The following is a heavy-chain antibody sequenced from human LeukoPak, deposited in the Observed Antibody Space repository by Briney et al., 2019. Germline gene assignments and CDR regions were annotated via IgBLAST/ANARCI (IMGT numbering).Heavy chain of an antibody. J-gene: IGHJ6*03. Sequence: GGSLRLSYAASGFTFSRYGMIGVRQARGKGLEWVSALSGSGGRTYYADSVKGHFTISSDNSKNTLYLKMNSLSAEVTAVYYCAKNGDRGAYCSGGTCYPYYYYYMDVWGKGTTVTISS. CDR3: AKNGDRGAYCSGGTCYPYYYYYMDV. CDR2: LSGSGGRT. V-gene: IGHV3-23*01. CDR1: GFTFSRYG. D-gene: IGHD2-15*01.